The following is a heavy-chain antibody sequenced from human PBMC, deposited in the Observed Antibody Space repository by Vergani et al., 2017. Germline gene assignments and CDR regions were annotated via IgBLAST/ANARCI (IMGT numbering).Heavy chain of an antibody. J-gene: IGHJ3*02. D-gene: IGHD3-3*01. CDR1: GFTFSGYA. V-gene: IGHV3-23*01. CDR3: AKDSDFWSGGDFDI. Sequence: EVQLLESGGGLVQPGGSLRLSCAASGFTFSGYAMSWVRQAPGKGLEWVSAISGSGGSTYYADSVEGRFTISRDNSKDTLYLQMNSLRAEDTDVYYCAKDSDFWSGGDFDIWGQGTMVTVSS. CDR2: ISGSGGST.